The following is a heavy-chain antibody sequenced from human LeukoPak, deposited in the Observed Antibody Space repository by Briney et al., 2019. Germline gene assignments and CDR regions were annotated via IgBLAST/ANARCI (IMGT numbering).Heavy chain of an antibody. CDR2: IYHSGST. Sequence: PSETLSLTCAVSGGSISSSNWWSWVRQPPGKGLEWIGEIYHSGSTNYNPSLKSRVTISVDKSKNQFSLKLSSVTAADTAVYYCATLRGGNYYDSSGYLTPFQHWGQGTLVTVSS. CDR1: GGSISSSNW. CDR3: ATLRGGNYYDSSGYLTPFQH. J-gene: IGHJ1*01. D-gene: IGHD3-22*01. V-gene: IGHV4-4*02.